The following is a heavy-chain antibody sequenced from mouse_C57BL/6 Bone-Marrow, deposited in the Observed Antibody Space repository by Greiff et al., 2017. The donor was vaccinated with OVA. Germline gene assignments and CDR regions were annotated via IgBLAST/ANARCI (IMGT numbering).Heavy chain of an antibody. Sequence: DVQLQQSGPELVKPGASVKISCKASGYSFTGYYMNWVKQSPEKSLEWIGEINPSTGGTTYNQKFKAKATLTVDKSSSTAYMQLKSLTSEDSAVYYCARFDDEAWFAYWGQGTLVTVSA. CDR1: GYSFTGYY. V-gene: IGHV1-42*01. CDR2: INPSTGGT. D-gene: IGHD2-12*01. CDR3: ARFDDEAWFAY. J-gene: IGHJ3*01.